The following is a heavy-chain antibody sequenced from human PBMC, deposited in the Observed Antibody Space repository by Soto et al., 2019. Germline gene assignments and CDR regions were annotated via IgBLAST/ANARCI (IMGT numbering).Heavy chain of an antibody. Sequence: GGSLRLSCAASGFTFSSYAMTWVRQAPGKGLEWVSAISGSGASTYYADSVKGRFTISRDSSKNTLYLQMNSLRAEDTAIYYCAKERSSSWHSSGWYDFWGQGTLVTVSS. D-gene: IGHD6-19*01. CDR1: GFTFSSYA. V-gene: IGHV3-23*01. CDR2: ISGSGAST. J-gene: IGHJ5*01. CDR3: AKERSSSWHSSGWYDF.